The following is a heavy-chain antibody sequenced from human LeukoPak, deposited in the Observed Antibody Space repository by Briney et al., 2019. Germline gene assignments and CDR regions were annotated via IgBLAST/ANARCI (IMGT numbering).Heavy chain of an antibody. CDR3: AREHSSGLFDY. Sequence: TLSLTCTVSGGSISSGGYYWSWIRQHPGEGLEWIGYIYYSGSTYYNPSLKSRVTISVDTSKNQFSLKLSSVTAADTAVYYCAREHSSGLFDYWGQGTLVTVSS. V-gene: IGHV4-31*03. D-gene: IGHD3-22*01. J-gene: IGHJ4*02. CDR2: IYYSGST. CDR1: GGSISSGGYY.